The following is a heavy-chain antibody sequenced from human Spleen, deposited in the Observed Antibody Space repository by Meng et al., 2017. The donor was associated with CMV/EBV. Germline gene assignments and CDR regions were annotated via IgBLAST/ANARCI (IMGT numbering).Heavy chain of an antibody. Sequence: WAVAGGAMSTSNWWKWVRQPPEKGLEWIGEVYHSRTTNYNPSLKSQVTISVDKSKNQFSLKLSSVTAADTTVYYCARDTPPRGSWYPWGQGTLVTVSS. CDR3: ARDTPPRGSWYP. D-gene: IGHD6-13*01. CDR2: VYHSRTT. V-gene: IGHV4-4*02. J-gene: IGHJ5*02. CDR1: GGAMSTSNW.